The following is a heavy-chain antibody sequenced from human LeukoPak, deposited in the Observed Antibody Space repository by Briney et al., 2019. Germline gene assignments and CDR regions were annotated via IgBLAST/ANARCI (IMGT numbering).Heavy chain of an antibody. D-gene: IGHD3-22*01. CDR1: GYNFTTYY. CDR3: AASPDYYDSSGYSYYFDY. V-gene: IGHV1-46*01. J-gene: IGHJ4*02. Sequence: ASVKVSCKASGYNFTTYYMHWVRQAPGQGLEWMGIINPSLDSTNYAQKFQERVTITRDMSTSTAYMELSSLRSEDTAVYYCAASPDYYDSSGYSYYFDYWGQGTLVTVSS. CDR2: INPSLDST.